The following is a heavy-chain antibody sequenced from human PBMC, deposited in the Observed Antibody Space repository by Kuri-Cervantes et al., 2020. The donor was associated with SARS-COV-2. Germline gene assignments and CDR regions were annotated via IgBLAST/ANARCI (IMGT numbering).Heavy chain of an antibody. Sequence: ASVKVSCKASGYTFSSYGISWVRQAPGQGLEWMGWISAYNGDTNYAQELQGRVTMTRNTSISTAYMELSSLRSEDTAVYYCARSRMVRGVIPPDYYYYYGMDVWGQGTAVTVSS. V-gene: IGHV1-18*01. CDR2: ISAYNGDT. CDR1: GYTFSSYG. CDR3: ARSRMVRGVIPPDYYYYYGMDV. J-gene: IGHJ6*02. D-gene: IGHD3-10*01.